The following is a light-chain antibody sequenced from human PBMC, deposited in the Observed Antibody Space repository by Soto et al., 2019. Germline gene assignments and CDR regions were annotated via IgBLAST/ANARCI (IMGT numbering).Light chain of an antibody. J-gene: IGLJ3*02. V-gene: IGLV1-44*01. CDR3: ATWDDSLNCPV. Sequence: QSVLTQAPSASGTLGQSVTISCSGSSSNVGRNTVNWFQQLPGTAPKLLIYSNNQRPSGVPDRFSGSKSGTSASLAICWLQAEDEADYYCATWDDSLNCPVFGGGTKLPVL. CDR1: SSNVGRNT. CDR2: SNN.